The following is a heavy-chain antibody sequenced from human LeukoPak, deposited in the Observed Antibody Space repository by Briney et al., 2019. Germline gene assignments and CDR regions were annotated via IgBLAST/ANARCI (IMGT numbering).Heavy chain of an antibody. D-gene: IGHD4-17*01. V-gene: IGHV3-23*01. CDR2: MSATAGSR. CDR1: GFSFSSYA. Sequence: GGSLSLSCAASGFSFSSYAMSWVRQAPGRGLEWVSGMSATAGSRYYGDLVKGRFTISRDNSKNILYLQMNSLTAEDTAVYYCAKDQIYGDGGASDVWGQGTMVIVSS. CDR3: AKDQIYGDGGASDV. J-gene: IGHJ3*01.